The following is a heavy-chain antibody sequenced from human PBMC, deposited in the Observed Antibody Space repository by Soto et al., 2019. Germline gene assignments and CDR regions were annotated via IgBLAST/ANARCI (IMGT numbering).Heavy chain of an antibody. Sequence: LRLSCAASGFTFSDFGMHWVRQAPGKGLEWVAIISYDGILKYYADSVKGRFTISRDTSKGAVYLQMNSLTPEDTAVYYCAKDFKVSGGHYGSLNYYYGMDVWGQGTTVTVSS. J-gene: IGHJ6*02. CDR3: AKDFKVSGGHYGSLNYYYGMDV. D-gene: IGHD3-10*01. CDR1: GFTFSDFG. V-gene: IGHV3-30*18. CDR2: ISYDGILK.